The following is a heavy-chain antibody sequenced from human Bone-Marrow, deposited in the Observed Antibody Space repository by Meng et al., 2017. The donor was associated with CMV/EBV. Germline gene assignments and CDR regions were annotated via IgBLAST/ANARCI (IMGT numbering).Heavy chain of an antibody. CDR2: INHSGST. V-gene: IGHV4-39*07. CDR3: ARGGLWSGYYVLGVSRGGMDV. J-gene: IGHJ6*02. Sequence: SETLSLTCTVSGGSISSGSFYWSWIRQHPGKGLEWIGEINHSGSTNYNPSLKSRVTISVDTSKNQFSLKLSSVTAADTAVYYCARGGLWSGYYVLGVSRGGMDVWGQGTTVTVSS. CDR1: GGSISSGSFY. D-gene: IGHD3-3*01.